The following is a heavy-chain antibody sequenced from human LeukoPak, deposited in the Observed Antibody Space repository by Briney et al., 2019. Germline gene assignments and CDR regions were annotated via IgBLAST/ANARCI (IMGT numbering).Heavy chain of an antibody. CDR3: ARDTPRELERDRVDP. V-gene: IGHV1-2*02. J-gene: IGHJ5*02. Sequence: GASVKVSCKASGYTFTSYGISWVRQAPGQGLEWMGWINPNSGGTNYAQKFQGRVTMTRDTSISTAYMELSRLRSDDTTVYYCARDTPRELERDRVDPWGQGTLVTVSS. CDR1: GYTFTSYG. CDR2: INPNSGGT. D-gene: IGHD1-1*01.